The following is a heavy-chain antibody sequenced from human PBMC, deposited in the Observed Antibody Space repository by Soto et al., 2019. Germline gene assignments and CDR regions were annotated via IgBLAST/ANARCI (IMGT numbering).Heavy chain of an antibody. Sequence: VQLVESGGGVVQPGRSLRLSCAASGFTFSSYGMHWVRQAPGKGLEWVAVISYDGSNKYYADSVKGRFTISRDNSKNTLYLQMNSLRAEDTAVYYCAKGPYCSGGSCYDRKYYFDYWGQGTLVTVSS. J-gene: IGHJ4*02. D-gene: IGHD2-15*01. CDR3: AKGPYCSGGSCYDRKYYFDY. CDR2: ISYDGSNK. CDR1: GFTFSSYG. V-gene: IGHV3-30*18.